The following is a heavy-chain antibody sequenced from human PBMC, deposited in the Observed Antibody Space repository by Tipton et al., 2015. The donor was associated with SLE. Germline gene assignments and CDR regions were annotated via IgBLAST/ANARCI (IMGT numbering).Heavy chain of an antibody. Sequence: QVQLVQSGAEVKKPGASVKVSCKASGYTFTSYDINWVRQATGQGLEWKGRMNPNSGNTGYAQKFQGRVTITRNTSITAAYMELSSLRSEDTAVYYCARGRELGNAFDIWGQGTMVTVSS. J-gene: IGHJ3*02. CDR1: GYTFTSYD. D-gene: IGHD7-27*01. CDR2: MNPNSGNT. CDR3: ARGRELGNAFDI. V-gene: IGHV1-8*03.